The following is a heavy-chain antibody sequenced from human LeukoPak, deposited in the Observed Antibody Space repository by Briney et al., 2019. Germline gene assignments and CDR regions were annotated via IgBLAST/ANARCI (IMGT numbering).Heavy chain of an antibody. D-gene: IGHD2-2*02. CDR2: IIPILGIA. CDR3: ARDYCSSTSCYINFDY. Sequence: SVKVSCKXSGGTFSSYTISWVRQAPGQGLEWMGRIIPILGIANYAQKFQGRVTITADKSTGTAYMELSSLRSEDTAVYYCARDYCSSTSCYINFDYWGQGTLVTVSS. J-gene: IGHJ4*02. CDR1: GGTFSSYT. V-gene: IGHV1-69*04.